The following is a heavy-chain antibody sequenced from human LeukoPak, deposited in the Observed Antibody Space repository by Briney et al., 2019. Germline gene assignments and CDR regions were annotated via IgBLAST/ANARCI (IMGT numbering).Heavy chain of an antibody. D-gene: IGHD1-26*01. CDR1: GFTLRNYA. CDR2: FSGSGVST. Sequence: GGSLRLSCAASGFTLRNYAMSWVRQAPGKGLEWVSAFSGSGVSTHYADSVKGRFTISRDNSKNTLYLQMNSLTAEDTAVYYCAKRRLHISGSYQGYYFDYWGQGTLVTVSS. V-gene: IGHV3-23*01. J-gene: IGHJ4*02. CDR3: AKRRLHISGSYQGYYFDY.